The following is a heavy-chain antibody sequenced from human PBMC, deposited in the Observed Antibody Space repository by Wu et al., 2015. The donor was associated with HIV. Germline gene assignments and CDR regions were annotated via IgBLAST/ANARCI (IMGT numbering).Heavy chain of an antibody. D-gene: IGHD3-10*01. J-gene: IGHJ6*02. CDR1: GYTFTSFG. V-gene: IGHV1-18*01. Sequence: QVQLVQSGAEVKKPGASVKVSCKASGYTFTSFGISWVRQAPGQGLEWMGWINTSNGNTNYAQKLQGRVTMTTDTSTSTAYMELRSLRSDDTAVYYCARGLHYWGWVRGVIRRVYYYGMDVVGPRDHGHRLL. CDR2: INTSNGNT. CDR3: ARGLHYWGWVRGVIRRVYYYGMDV.